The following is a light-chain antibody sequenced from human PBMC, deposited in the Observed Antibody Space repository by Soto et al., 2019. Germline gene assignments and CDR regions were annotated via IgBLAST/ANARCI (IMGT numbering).Light chain of an antibody. J-gene: IGKJ4*01. CDR1: QRISTF. Sequence: DIQLTQSPSSLSAFVGDSVTLTCRASQRISTFLNWYHQKPGKAPKLLIYSASYLQSGFPSTFSGSGSGTDVALSIVTLHPEHFGNYYCQQSYRLPLPFGGVTRVDIK. CDR2: SAS. V-gene: IGKV1-39*01. CDR3: QQSYRLPLP.